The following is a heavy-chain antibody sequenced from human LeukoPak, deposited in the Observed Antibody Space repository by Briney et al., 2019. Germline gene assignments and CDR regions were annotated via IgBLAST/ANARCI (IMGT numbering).Heavy chain of an antibody. CDR3: ARSRGGYFSWFDP. CDR2: INAGNGNT. V-gene: IGHV1-3*01. J-gene: IGHJ5*02. Sequence: ASVKVSCKASGYTFPSYAMHWVRQAPAQRLEWMGWINAGNGNTKYSQKFQGRVTLTRDTSASTAYMELSSLRSEDTAVYYCARSRGGYFSWFDPWGQGTLVTVSS. CDR1: GYTFPSYA. D-gene: IGHD1-26*01.